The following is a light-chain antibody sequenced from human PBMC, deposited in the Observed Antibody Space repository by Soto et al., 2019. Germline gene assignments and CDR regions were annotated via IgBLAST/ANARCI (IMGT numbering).Light chain of an antibody. CDR2: EVT. CDR3: SSHTSVNTRG. CDR1: SSDVGTYDY. J-gene: IGLJ1*01. V-gene: IGLV2-14*01. Sequence: VLTQPASVSGSPGQSIAISCTGTSSDVGTYDYVSWYQQYPDKAPKLIIYEVTQRPSGVSNRFSGSKSGNTASLTISGLQAEDEADYYCSSHTSVNTRGFGTGTKVTVL.